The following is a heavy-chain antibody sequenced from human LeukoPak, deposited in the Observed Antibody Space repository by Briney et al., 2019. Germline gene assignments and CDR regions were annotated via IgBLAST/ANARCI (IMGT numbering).Heavy chain of an antibody. J-gene: IGHJ4*02. Sequence: PGGSLRLSXAASGFTFSSYSMNWVRQAPGKGLEWVSSISSSSSYIYYADSVKGRFTISRDNAKNSLYLQMNSLRAEDTAVYYCARGPNYYDSSGYYVFFDYWGQGTLVTVSS. D-gene: IGHD3-22*01. CDR1: GFTFSSYS. CDR3: ARGPNYYDSSGYYVFFDY. CDR2: ISSSSSYI. V-gene: IGHV3-21*01.